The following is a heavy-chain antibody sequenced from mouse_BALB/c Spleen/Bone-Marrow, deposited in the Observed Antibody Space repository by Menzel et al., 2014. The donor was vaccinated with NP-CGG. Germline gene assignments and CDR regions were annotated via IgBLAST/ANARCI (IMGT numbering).Heavy chain of an antibody. CDR2: IYPSDSYT. D-gene: IGHD2-1*01. Sequence: VQLQESGAELVRPGASVKLSCKASGYTFTSYWTNWVKQRPGQGLEWIGNIYPSDSYTNYNQKFKDKATLTVDKSSSTAYMQLSSPTSEDSAVYYCTLLSPMDYWGQGTSVTVSS. J-gene: IGHJ4*01. CDR3: TLLSPMDY. V-gene: IGHV1-69*02. CDR1: GYTFTSYW.